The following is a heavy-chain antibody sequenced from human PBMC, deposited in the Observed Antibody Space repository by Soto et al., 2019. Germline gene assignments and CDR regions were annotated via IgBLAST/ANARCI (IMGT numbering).Heavy chain of an antibody. J-gene: IGHJ4*02. D-gene: IGHD3-22*01. CDR3: AHLGSGSSGYYSQLDY. CDR1: GFSLSTSGVG. V-gene: IGHV2-5*02. CDR2: IYWDDDK. Sequence: SGPTLGEPTQTLTLTCTFSGFSLSTSGVGVGWIRQPPGKALEWLALIYWDDDKRYSPSLKSRLTITKDTSKNQVVLTMTNMDPVDTATYYCAHLGSGSSGYYSQLDYWGQGTLVTVSS.